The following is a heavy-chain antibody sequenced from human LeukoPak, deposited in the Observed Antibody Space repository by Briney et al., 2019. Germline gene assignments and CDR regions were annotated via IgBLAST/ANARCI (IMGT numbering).Heavy chain of an antibody. J-gene: IGHJ4*02. V-gene: IGHV4-59*01. CDR3: ARLSPEYVADY. D-gene: IGHD1-14*01. CDR1: GGSISSYY. CDR2: IYYSGSN. Sequence: SETLSLTCTVSGGSISSYYWSWIRQPPGKGLEWIGYIYYSGSNNYNPSLKSRVTISVDTSKNQFSLKLSSVTAADTAVYYCARLSPEYVADYWGQGTLVTVSS.